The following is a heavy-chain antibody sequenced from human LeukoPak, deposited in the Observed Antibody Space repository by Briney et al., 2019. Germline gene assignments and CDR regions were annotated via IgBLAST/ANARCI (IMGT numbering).Heavy chain of an antibody. J-gene: IGHJ4*02. CDR1: GGSISSHY. V-gene: IGHV4-59*11. CDR3: ARGGDYFDY. Sequence: SETLSLTCTVSGGSISSHYWSWIRQPPGKGLEWIGYIYYSGSTNYNPSLKSRVTISVDTSKNQFSLKLSSVTAADTAVYYCARGGDYFDYWGQGTLVTVSS. CDR2: IYYSGST.